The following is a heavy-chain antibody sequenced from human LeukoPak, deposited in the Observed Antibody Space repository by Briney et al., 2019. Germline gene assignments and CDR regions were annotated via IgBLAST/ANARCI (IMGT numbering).Heavy chain of an antibody. J-gene: IGHJ4*02. Sequence: VASVKASCKASGGTFSSYAISWVRQAPGQGLEWMGRIIPILGIANYAQKFQGRVTITADKSTSTAYMELSSLRSEDTAVYYCARDRVVSSWHDYWGQGTLVTVSS. CDR2: IIPILGIA. CDR3: ARDRVVSSWHDY. V-gene: IGHV1-69*04. CDR1: GGTFSSYA. D-gene: IGHD6-13*01.